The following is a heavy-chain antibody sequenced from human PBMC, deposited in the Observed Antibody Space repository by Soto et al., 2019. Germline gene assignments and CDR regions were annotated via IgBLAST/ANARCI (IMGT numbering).Heavy chain of an antibody. CDR3: AKEASPEEMEATIWDPDAVDV. CDR1: GFSFTSYA. Sequence: GYLRLSCPASGFSFTSYAMSWVRRAQEKGLAWVSSVSASGDSTYYADSVEGRFTISRDNSKNTLYLQMNSLRAEDTAVYYCAKEASPEEMEATIWDPDAVDVWGQGTKVTVSS. CDR2: VSASGDST. J-gene: IGHJ3*01. D-gene: IGHD5-12*01. V-gene: IGHV3-23*01.